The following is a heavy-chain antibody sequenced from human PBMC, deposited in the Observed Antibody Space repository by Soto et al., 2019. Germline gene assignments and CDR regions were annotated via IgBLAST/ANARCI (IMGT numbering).Heavy chain of an antibody. CDR3: AKDRAAAGY. CDR2: ISGSGGST. Sequence: LRLSGAASGATFSRYSMSWVRQAPGKGLEWVSAISGSGGSTYYAASVKGRFTISRDNSKNTLYLQMNSLRAEDTAVYYCAKDRAAAGYWGQGTLVTVSS. J-gene: IGHJ4*02. V-gene: IGHV3-23*01. D-gene: IGHD6-13*01. CDR1: GATFSRYS.